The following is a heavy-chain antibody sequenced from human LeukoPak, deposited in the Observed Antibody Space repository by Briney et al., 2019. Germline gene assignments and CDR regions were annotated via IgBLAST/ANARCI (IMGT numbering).Heavy chain of an antibody. D-gene: IGHD3-22*01. CDR2: FNPFNGDA. CDR3: ARGSGTEYDSSGYYLE. Sequence: ASVKVSCKASGYPFTRYGINLVRHAPGHRHEWRGYFNPFNGDADYAQKLQDRVTMTTDTSTTTVYMELRGLRSDDTAVYYCARGSGTEYDSSGYYLEWGQGTLVTVSS. V-gene: IGHV1-18*01. J-gene: IGHJ4*02. CDR1: GYPFTRYG.